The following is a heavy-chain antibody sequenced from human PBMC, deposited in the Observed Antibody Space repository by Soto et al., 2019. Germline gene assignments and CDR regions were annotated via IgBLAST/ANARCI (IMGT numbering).Heavy chain of an antibody. Sequence: DVQLVESGGGLGMPGGSLRLSCVVSGITFKDAWMSWVRQAPGKGLEWVARIKSYGSGGATDYTEAVKGRFTISRDDSQSTVHLQMNSLRNEDTAVYFCIWNTRAKVLGHWGQGTLVTVSS. D-gene: IGHD2-21*01. V-gene: IGHV3-15*01. CDR3: IWNTRAKVLGH. J-gene: IGHJ4*02. CDR1: GITFKDAW. CDR2: IKSYGSGGAT.